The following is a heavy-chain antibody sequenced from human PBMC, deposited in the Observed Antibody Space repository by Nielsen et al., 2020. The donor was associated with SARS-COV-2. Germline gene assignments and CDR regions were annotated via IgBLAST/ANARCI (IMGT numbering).Heavy chain of an antibody. J-gene: IGHJ4*02. CDR3: ARVRFGEFDY. D-gene: IGHD3-10*01. CDR2: IYYSGST. CDR1: GGSVSSGSYY. Sequence: SETLSLTCTVSGGSVSSGSYYWSWIRQPPGKGLEWIGYIYYSGSTNYNPSLKSRVTISVDTSKNQFSLKLSSVTAADTAVYYCARVRFGEFDYWGQGTLVTVSS. V-gene: IGHV4-61*01.